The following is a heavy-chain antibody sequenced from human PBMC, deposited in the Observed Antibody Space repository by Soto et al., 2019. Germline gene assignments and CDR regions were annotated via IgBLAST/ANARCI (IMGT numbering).Heavy chain of an antibody. Sequence: PGGSLRLSCAGSGFTFSSYAMRWVRQAPGKGLEWVSTMSGSSGSTYYADSVKGRFSISRDNSKNTLYLQMNSLRAEDTAVYYCAKDKTVDSSGWYSDYWGQGTLVTVSS. J-gene: IGHJ4*02. D-gene: IGHD6-19*01. CDR3: AKDKTVDSSGWYSDY. V-gene: IGHV3-23*01. CDR1: GFTFSSYA. CDR2: MSGSSGST.